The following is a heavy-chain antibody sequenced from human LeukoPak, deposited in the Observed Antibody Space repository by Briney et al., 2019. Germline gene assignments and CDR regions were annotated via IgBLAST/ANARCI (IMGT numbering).Heavy chain of an antibody. D-gene: IGHD4-23*01. J-gene: IGHJ4*02. CDR2: IRYNGDA. V-gene: IGHV4-59*04. CDR1: GDSIGSFY. CDR3: AMGTVVNPFDY. Sequence: SETLSLTCSVSGDSIGSFYWNWFRQPPGKGLEWIGYIRYNGDAKYNSSLESRVTLSVDTPKNQFSLKVISVTAADTAVYYCAMGTVVNPFDYWGQGTLVTVSS.